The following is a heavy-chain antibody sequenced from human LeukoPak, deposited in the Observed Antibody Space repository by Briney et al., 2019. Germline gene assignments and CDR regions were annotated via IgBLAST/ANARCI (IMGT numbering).Heavy chain of an antibody. Sequence: GASVKVSCKASGYTFTGYYMHWVRQAPGQGLEWMGWINPNSGGTNYAQKFQGRVTMTRDTSISTAYMELSRLRSDDTAVYYCARALTKNHADRGAQGYWGQGTLVTVSS. J-gene: IGHJ4*02. CDR2: INPNSGGT. CDR3: ARALTKNHADRGAQGY. CDR1: GYTFTGYY. V-gene: IGHV1-2*02. D-gene: IGHD1-14*01.